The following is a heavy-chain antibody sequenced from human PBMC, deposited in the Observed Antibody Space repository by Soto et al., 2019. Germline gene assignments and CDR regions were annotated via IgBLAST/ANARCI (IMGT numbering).Heavy chain of an antibody. V-gene: IGHV3-30-3*01. J-gene: IGHJ6*02. D-gene: IGHD2-2*01. CDR3: ARGVPAAIFYYYYGMDV. CDR2: ISYDGSNK. Sequence: GSLRLSCAASGFTFSSYAMHWVRQAPGKGLEWVAVISYDGSNKYYADSVKGRFTISRDNSKNTLYLQMNSLRAEDTAVYYCARGVPAAIFYYYYGMDVWGQGTTVTVSS. CDR1: GFTFSSYA.